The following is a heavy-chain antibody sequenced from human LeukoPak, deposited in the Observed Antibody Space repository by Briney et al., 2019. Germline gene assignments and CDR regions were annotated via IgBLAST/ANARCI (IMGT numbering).Heavy chain of an antibody. V-gene: IGHV3-23*01. CDR2: IIARGSTT. CDR3: AKKDCSGASCYKAFDS. J-gene: IGHJ4*02. CDR1: GFTFSSSA. D-gene: IGHD2-2*02. Sequence: PGGSLRLSCAASGFTFSSSAMSWVRQAPGKGLEWVSSIIARGSTTYYADSVKGRFTISRDNSKNTLYLQMNSLRAEDTALYYCAKKDCSGASCYKAFDSWGQGTLVTVSS.